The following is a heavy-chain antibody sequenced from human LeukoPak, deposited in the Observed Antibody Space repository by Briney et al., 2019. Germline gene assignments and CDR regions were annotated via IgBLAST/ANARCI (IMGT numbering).Heavy chain of an antibody. V-gene: IGHV1-2*02. D-gene: IGHD6-19*01. Sequence: ASVNVSCKASGYTFTAYYIHWLRQAPGQGPEWMGWIKPDSGSSHYAQKSQGRVTVTRDTSSNSAYMDLTRLKSDDTAVYYCARARVPITVAGLYYFDYWGQGARVTVSS. J-gene: IGHJ4*02. CDR2: IKPDSGSS. CDR1: GYTFTAYY. CDR3: ARARVPITVAGLYYFDY.